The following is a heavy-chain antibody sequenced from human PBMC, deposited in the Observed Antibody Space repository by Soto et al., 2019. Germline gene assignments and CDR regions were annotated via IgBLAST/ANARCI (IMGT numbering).Heavy chain of an antibody. CDR1: GFIFSSYA. V-gene: IGHV3-23*01. D-gene: IGHD1-26*01. J-gene: IGHJ4*02. Sequence: GGSLRLSCPASGFIFSSYAMSWARQAPGKGLEWVSTISGSGDSTYYADSVKGRFTISRDNSKNTLYLQMNSLRAEDTAVYYCATAPTRPPGRAWEFPPYWGQGTLVTVSS. CDR2: ISGSGDST. CDR3: ATAPTRPPGRAWEFPPY.